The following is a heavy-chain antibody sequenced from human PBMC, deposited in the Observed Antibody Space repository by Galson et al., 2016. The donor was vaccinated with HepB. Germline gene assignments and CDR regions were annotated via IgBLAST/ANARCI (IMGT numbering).Heavy chain of an antibody. CDR1: GFTFSHYG. J-gene: IGHJ5*02. D-gene: IGHD2/OR15-2a*01. CDR3: AKAVIGNGTNWFDP. V-gene: IGHV3-30*18. Sequence: SLRLSCAASGFTFSHYGMHWVRQAPGKGLEWVAIISYDASKIFYADSVQGRFTISRDNAKNMLYLHMSSLRADDTATYYCAKAVIGNGTNWFDPRGQGTLVTVSS. CDR2: ISYDASKI.